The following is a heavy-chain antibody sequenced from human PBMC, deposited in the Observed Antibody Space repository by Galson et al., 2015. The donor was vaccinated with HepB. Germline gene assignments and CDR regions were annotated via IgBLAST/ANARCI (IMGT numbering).Heavy chain of an antibody. D-gene: IGHD3-22*01. Sequence: QSGAEVKKPGESLKISCKGSGFSFTSYWIAWVRQMPGKGLEWMGIIYPGDSDTRYSPSFQGQVTISADKSISTAYLQWSSLKASDTAMYYCARSFVVITTMSNPYFDYWGQGTLVIVSP. CDR1: GFSFTSYW. V-gene: IGHV5-51*01. CDR3: ARSFVVITTMSNPYFDY. CDR2: IYPGDSDT. J-gene: IGHJ4*02.